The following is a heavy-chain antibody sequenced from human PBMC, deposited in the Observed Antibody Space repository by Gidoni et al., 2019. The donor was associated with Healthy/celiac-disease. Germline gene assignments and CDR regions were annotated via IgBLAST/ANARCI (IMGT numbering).Heavy chain of an antibody. Sequence: EVQLVESGGGLVKPGGSLRLYCAASGFPFSSYSMNWVRQAPGKGLEWVSSISSSSSYIYYADSVKGRFTISRDNAKNSLYLQMNSLRAEDTAVYYCARDLSGEHGFYYFDYWGQGTLVTVSS. CDR1: GFPFSSYS. CDR2: ISSSSSYI. CDR3: ARDLSGEHGFYYFDY. D-gene: IGHD3-3*01. J-gene: IGHJ4*02. V-gene: IGHV3-21*01.